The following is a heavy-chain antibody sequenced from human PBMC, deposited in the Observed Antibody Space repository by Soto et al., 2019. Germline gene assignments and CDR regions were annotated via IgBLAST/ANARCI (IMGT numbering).Heavy chain of an antibody. CDR2: ISSNGIGT. V-gene: IGHV3-64*01. D-gene: IGHD6-6*01. Sequence: EVQLVESGGGLAQPGGSLRLSCAASGFTFSSDAMDWVRQAPGKGLEYVSGISSNGIGTYYASSVKGRFTISRDNSRDTVYLKMDSLRPEDMAVYYCARRARADYYYMDVWGKGTTVTVS. J-gene: IGHJ6*03. CDR1: GFTFSSDA. CDR3: ARRARADYYYMDV.